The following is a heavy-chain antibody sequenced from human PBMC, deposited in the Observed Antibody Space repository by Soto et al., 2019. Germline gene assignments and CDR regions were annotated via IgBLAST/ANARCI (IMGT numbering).Heavy chain of an antibody. D-gene: IGHD3-22*01. V-gene: IGHV5-51*01. CDR3: ARRPWLSGYYDY. CDR1: GYSFFSHW. J-gene: IGHJ4*02. Sequence: PGESLKISCKGSGYSFFSHWIGWVCQMPGKGLEWVGIIYPADSETRYSPSFQGQVTISVDKSINTAYLQWSSLKASDTAMYYCARRPWLSGYYDYWGQGTLVPVSP. CDR2: IYPADSET.